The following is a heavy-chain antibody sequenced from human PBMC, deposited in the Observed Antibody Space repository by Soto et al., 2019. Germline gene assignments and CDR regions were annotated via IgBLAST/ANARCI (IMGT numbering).Heavy chain of an antibody. J-gene: IGHJ3*02. V-gene: IGHV1-18*01. CDR2: ISAYNGNT. CDR1: GYTFTSYG. Sequence: GASVKVSCKASGYTFTSYGISWVRQAPGQGLEWMGWISAYNGNTNYAQKLQGRVTMTTDTSTSTAYMELRSLRSDDTAVYYCASPLREYSYGTVFDIWGQGTMVTGSS. CDR3: ASPLREYSYGTVFDI. D-gene: IGHD5-18*01.